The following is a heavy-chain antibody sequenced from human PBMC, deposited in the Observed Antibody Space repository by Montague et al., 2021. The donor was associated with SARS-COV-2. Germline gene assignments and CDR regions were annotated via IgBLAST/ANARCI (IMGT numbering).Heavy chain of an antibody. Sequence: SVRVSCKASGYTFTSYGISWVRQAPGQGLEWMGWIRAYNVNTNYAQKLKGRVTMTTDTSTSTAYMELRSLRSDDTAVYYCARDPFDWLLFEHYYYGMDVWGQGTTVTVSS. CDR3: ARDPFDWLLFEHYYYGMDV. J-gene: IGHJ6*02. CDR2: IRAYNVNT. V-gene: IGHV1-18*04. D-gene: IGHD3-9*01. CDR1: GYTFTSYG.